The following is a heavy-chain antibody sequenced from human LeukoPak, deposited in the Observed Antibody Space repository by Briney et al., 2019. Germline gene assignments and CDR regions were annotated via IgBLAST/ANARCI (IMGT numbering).Heavy chain of an antibody. CDR3: ARDFDDGYNLALDY. V-gene: IGHV4-59*01. CDR2: IYYSGST. Sequence: PSETLSLTCTVSGGSISGYYWSWIRQPPGKGLEWIGYIYYSGSTNYNPSLKSLVTISVDTSKSQFSLKLSSVTAADTAVYYCARDFDDGYNLALDYWGQGTLVTVSS. J-gene: IGHJ4*02. CDR1: GGSISGYY. D-gene: IGHD5-24*01.